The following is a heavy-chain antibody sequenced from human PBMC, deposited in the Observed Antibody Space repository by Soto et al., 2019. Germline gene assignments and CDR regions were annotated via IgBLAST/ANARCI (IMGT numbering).Heavy chain of an antibody. CDR3: ARGEAAARPTLRYYYYYGMDV. CDR1: GYTFTGYY. J-gene: IGHJ6*02. V-gene: IGHV1-2*02. Sequence: QVQLVQSGAEVKKPGASVKVSCKASGYTFTGYYMHWVRQAPGQGLEWMGWINPNSGGTNYAQKFQGGVTMTRDTSSSTAYMELSRLRSDDTAVYYCARGEAAARPTLRYYYYYGMDVWGQGTTVTVSS. CDR2: INPNSGGT. D-gene: IGHD6-13*01.